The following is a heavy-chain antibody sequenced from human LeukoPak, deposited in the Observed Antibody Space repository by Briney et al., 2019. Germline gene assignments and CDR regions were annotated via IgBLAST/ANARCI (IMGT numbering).Heavy chain of an antibody. CDR1: GLTLSNYW. V-gene: IGHV3-74*01. J-gene: IGHJ2*01. D-gene: IGHD4-17*01. CDR3: ARETTVIREWYFDL. Sequence: GGSLRLSCAASGLTLSNYWMHWVRQAPGKGLVWVSRMNYDGSSTTYADSVKGRFTISRDNAKNTLYLQMNSLRAEDTAVYYCARETTVIREWYFDLWGRGTLVTVAS. CDR2: MNYDGSST.